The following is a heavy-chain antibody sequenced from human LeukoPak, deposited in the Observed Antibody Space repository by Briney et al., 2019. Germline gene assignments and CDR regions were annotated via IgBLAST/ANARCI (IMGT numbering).Heavy chain of an antibody. D-gene: IGHD3-16*01. Sequence: PGGSLRPSCAASGFTFSDYWMHWVRQAPGKGLVWVSIINTDTRGTYYADSVKGRFTISRDNAKNTLYLQMNSLRAEDSAVYYCARAGAYHFDNWGQGTLLTVSS. CDR2: INTDTRGT. J-gene: IGHJ4*02. CDR1: GFTFSDYW. CDR3: ARAGAYHFDN. V-gene: IGHV3-74*01.